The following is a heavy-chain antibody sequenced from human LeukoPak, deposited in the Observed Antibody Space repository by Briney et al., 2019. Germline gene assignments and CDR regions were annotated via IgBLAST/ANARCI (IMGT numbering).Heavy chain of an antibody. Sequence: GGSLRLSCAASGFTFTNYAMSWVRQAPGKGLEWISYVGGSGTNIYYADSVKGRFTISRDTAKNSLFLQMNSLRAEDTAMYYCARKVSGSYAFDCWGQGTLVTVSA. V-gene: IGHV3-48*01. CDR3: ARKVSGSYAFDC. CDR2: VGGSGTNI. J-gene: IGHJ4*02. CDR1: GFTFTNYA. D-gene: IGHD1-26*01.